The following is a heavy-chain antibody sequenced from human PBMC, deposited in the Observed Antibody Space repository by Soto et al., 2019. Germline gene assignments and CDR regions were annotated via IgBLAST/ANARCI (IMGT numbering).Heavy chain of an antibody. CDR1: GYSFTSNW. V-gene: IGHV5-51*01. Sequence: PGESLKISCKGSGYSFTSNWIGWVRQLPGKGLEWMGIIYPGDSDTRYSPSFQGQVTISADKSISTAYPQWSSLKASDTAMYYCAGGGVRGVITRTRDYYGMDVWRQGTTVTVSS. CDR2: IYPGDSDT. CDR3: AGGGVRGVITRTRDYYGMDV. J-gene: IGHJ6*02. D-gene: IGHD3-10*01.